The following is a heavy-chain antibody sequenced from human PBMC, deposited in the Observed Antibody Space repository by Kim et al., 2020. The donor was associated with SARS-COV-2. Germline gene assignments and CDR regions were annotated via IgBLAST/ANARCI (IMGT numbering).Heavy chain of an antibody. D-gene: IGHD3-9*01. CDR1: GFTVSSNY. V-gene: IGHV3-53*01. CDR2: IYSGGST. CDR3: ARALYDILTGYVDY. J-gene: IGHJ4*02. Sequence: GGSLRLSCAASGFTVSSNYMSWVRQAPGKGLEWVSVIYSGGSTYYADSVKGRFTISRDNSKNTLYLQMNSLRAEDTAVYYCARALYDILTGYVDYWGQGTLVTVSS.